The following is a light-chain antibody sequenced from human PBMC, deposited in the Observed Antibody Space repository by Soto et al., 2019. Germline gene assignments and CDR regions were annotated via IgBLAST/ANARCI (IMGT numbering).Light chain of an antibody. J-gene: IGKJ1*01. CDR2: GAS. CDR3: QQYSNWWT. Sequence: EIVMTQSPATLSVSPGERATLSCRASQSVSSNLAWYQKKPGQAPTLLIYGASTSATGIPARFIGSGSGTEFTLTISSLQSEDFAVYYCQQYSNWWTFGQGTRVYIK. CDR1: QSVSSN. V-gene: IGKV3-15*01.